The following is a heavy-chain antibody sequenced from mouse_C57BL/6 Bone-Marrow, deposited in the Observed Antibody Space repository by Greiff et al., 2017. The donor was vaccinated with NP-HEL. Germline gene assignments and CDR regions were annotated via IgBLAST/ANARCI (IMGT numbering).Heavy chain of an antibody. CDR3: TTPFPFDV. CDR1: GFNIKDDY. Sequence: EVQLQQSGAELVRPGASVKLSCTASGFNIKDDYMHWVKQRPEQGLEWIGWIDPENGDTEYASKFQGKATITADKSSNTAYLQLSSLTSEDTAVYYCTTPFPFDVWGTGTTVTVSS. CDR2: IDPENGDT. V-gene: IGHV14-4*01. J-gene: IGHJ1*03.